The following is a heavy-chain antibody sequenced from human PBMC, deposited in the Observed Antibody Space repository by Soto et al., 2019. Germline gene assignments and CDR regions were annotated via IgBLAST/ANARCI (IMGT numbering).Heavy chain of an antibody. J-gene: IGHJ5*02. D-gene: IGHD6-13*01. CDR2: IWFDGRNK. V-gene: IGHV3-33*01. CDR3: AGEAAEGWFDT. Sequence: QVQLVESGGGVVQPGRSLRLSCEASGITISTYGMHWVRQAPGKGLEWVAVIWFDGRNKYYADSVKGRFTISRDTSKKTMYLQMNSLRVEDTAVYYCAGEAAEGWFDTWGQGTLVTVSS. CDR1: GITISTYG.